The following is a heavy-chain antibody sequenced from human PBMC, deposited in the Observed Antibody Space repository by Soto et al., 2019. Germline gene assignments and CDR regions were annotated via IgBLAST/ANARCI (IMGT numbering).Heavy chain of an antibody. J-gene: IGHJ5*02. V-gene: IGHV1-18*01. CDR3: ARDRVYQLLSLDP. D-gene: IGHD2-2*01. CDR1: GYTFTSYG. Sequence: ASVKVSCKASGYTFTSYGISWVRQAPGQGLEWMGWINAYNGNTKYSQKFQGRVTITRDTSASTAYMELSSLRSEDTAVYYCARDRVYQLLSLDPWGQGTLVTVSS. CDR2: INAYNGNT.